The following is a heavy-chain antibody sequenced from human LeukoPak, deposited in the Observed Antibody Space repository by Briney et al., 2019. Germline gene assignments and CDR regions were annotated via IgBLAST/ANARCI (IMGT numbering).Heavy chain of an antibody. CDR2: IETGGAST. D-gene: IGHD4-23*01. Sequence: PGGSLRLSCAASGFTFSSYGMSWVRQAPGKGLEWVSAIETGGASTYYADSVKGRFSISRDNSKNTLYLQMNSLRADDTALYYCAKDLRLSVGTSPFDYWGQGTLVTVSS. V-gene: IGHV3-23*01. CDR3: AKDLRLSVGTSPFDY. CDR1: GFTFSSYG. J-gene: IGHJ4*02.